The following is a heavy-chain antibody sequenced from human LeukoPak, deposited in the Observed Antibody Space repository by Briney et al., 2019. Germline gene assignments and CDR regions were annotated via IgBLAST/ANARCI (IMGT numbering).Heavy chain of an antibody. J-gene: IGHJ6*02. CDR2: IYPGDSDT. CDR1: GYSFTSYW. CDR3: ARHDLLIKYSLDV. D-gene: IGHD5-18*01. V-gene: IGHV5-51*01. Sequence: GESLKISCKGSGYSFTSYWIGWVRQMPGKGLEWMGIIYPGDSDTRYSPSFQGQVTISADKSISTAYLQWSGLKASDTAMYYCARHDLLIKYSLDVWGQGTTVTVSS.